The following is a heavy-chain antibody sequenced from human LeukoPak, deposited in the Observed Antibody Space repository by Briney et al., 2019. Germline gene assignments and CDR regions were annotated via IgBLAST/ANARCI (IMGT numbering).Heavy chain of an antibody. CDR1: GYTFTSYG. CDR2: ISTYNGDT. Sequence: ASVKVSCKASGYTFTSYGISWVRQAPGQGPEWMGWISTYNGDTKYAEKLQGRVTMTTDTSTSTAYMELRSLRSDDTAVYYCAITIYYYDSSGYYTGYFQHWGQGTLVTVSS. CDR3: AITIYYYDSSGYYTGYFQH. D-gene: IGHD3-22*01. J-gene: IGHJ1*01. V-gene: IGHV1-18*01.